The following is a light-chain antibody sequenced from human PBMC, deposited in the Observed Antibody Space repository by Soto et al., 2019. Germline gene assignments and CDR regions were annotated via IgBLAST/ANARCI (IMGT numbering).Light chain of an antibody. V-gene: IGKV1-5*03. CDR3: QHYNSYSEA. CDR2: KAS. CDR1: QTISSW. Sequence: SQMIQSPSTLSESVRDDVTTTXXASQTISSWLAWYQQKPGKAPKLLIYKASTLKSGVPSRFSGSGSGTEFTLTISSLQPDDFATYYCQHYNSYSEASGQGTKV. J-gene: IGKJ1*01.